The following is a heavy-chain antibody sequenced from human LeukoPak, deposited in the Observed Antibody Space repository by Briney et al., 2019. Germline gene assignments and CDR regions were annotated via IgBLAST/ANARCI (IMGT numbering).Heavy chain of an antibody. J-gene: IGHJ4*02. CDR3: ARDCKIATIL. CDR1: RFTVSSNY. D-gene: IGHD5-24*01. Sequence: VGSLRLSCAASRFTVSSNYMSWVRQAPGKGLEWVSVIYGGGSTYYGDSVKRRFTISRVNSKIMLYLEMNSLRAEGTAVYYFARDCKIATILWGQGTLVTVSS. CDR2: IYGGGST. V-gene: IGHV3-66*01.